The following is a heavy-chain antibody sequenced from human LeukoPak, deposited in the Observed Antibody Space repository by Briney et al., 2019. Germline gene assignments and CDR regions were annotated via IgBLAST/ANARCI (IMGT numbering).Heavy chain of an antibody. V-gene: IGHV3-11*01. CDR3: ARGAPPIYYGSGSRLDY. CDR2: ISSSGSSI. J-gene: IGHJ4*02. CDR1: GFTFSDFY. Sequence: GGSLRLSCAASGFTFSDFYMSWSRQAPGKGLEWVSYISSSGSSISYADSVKGRFTISRDNAKSSLYLQVNSLGAEDTAVYFCARGAPPIYYGSGSRLDYWGQGTLVTVSS. D-gene: IGHD3-10*01.